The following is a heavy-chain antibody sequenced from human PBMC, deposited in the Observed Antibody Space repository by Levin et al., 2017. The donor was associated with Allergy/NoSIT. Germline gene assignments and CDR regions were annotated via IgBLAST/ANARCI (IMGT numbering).Heavy chain of an antibody. D-gene: IGHD4-17*01. CDR1: GGSISSYY. V-gene: IGHV4-59*01. CDR2: IYYSGST. J-gene: IGHJ4*02. Sequence: GSLRLSCTVSGGSISSYYWSWIRQPPGKGLEWIGYIYYSGSTNYNPSLKSRVTISVDTSKNQFSLKLSSVTAADTAVYYCASTVTTGSVRDFGFDYWGQGTLVTVSS. CDR3: ASTVTTGSVRDFGFDY.